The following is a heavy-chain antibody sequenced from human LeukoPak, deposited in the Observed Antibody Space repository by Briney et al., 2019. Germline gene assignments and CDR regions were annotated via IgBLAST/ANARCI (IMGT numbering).Heavy chain of an antibody. D-gene: IGHD6-13*01. J-gene: IGHJ4*02. V-gene: IGHV1-18*01. CDR2: ISAYNGNT. CDR3: ARDEGSNWSFDN. Sequence: ASVKVSCKASGYTFISYGISWVRQPPGQGLEWMGWISAYNGNTNFAQKFQGRVTLTTDTSTTTAHMELRSLSSDDTAVYYCARDEGSNWSFDNWGQGSLVTVSS. CDR1: GYTFISYG.